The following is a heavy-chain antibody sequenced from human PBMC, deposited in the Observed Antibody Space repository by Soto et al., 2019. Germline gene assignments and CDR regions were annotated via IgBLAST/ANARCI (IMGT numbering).Heavy chain of an antibody. J-gene: IGHJ4*02. V-gene: IGHV1-46*01. CDR2: INPSGGST. CDR1: GYTFTSYY. Sequence: ASVKVSCKASGYTFTSYYMHWARQAPGQGLEWMGIINPSGGSTSYAQKFQGRVTMTRDTSTSTVYMELSSLRSEDTAVYYCARVEPTGPFDYWGQGTLVTVSS. D-gene: IGHD4-17*01. CDR3: ARVEPTGPFDY.